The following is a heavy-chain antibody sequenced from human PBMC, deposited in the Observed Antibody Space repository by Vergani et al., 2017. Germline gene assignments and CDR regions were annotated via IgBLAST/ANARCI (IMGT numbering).Heavy chain of an antibody. Sequence: QVQLQESGPGLVKPSQTLSLTCTVSGGSISSGDYYWSWIRQPPGKGLEWIGYIYYSGSTYYNPSLKRRVTISVDTSKNQFSLKMSPVTAAETAVYYCAGGAYYDSSGYRFDAFDIWGQGTMVTVSS. CDR1: GGSISSGDYY. CDR3: AGGAYYDSSGYRFDAFDI. D-gene: IGHD3-22*01. J-gene: IGHJ3*02. V-gene: IGHV4-30-4*01. CDR2: IYYSGST.